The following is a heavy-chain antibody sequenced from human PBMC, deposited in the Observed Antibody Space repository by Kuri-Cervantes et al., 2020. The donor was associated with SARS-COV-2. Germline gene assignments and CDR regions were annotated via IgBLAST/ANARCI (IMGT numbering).Heavy chain of an antibody. J-gene: IGHJ4*02. Sequence: GGSLRLSCAASGFTFSSYAMSWVRQAPGKGLEWVGRIKSKTDGGTTDYAAPVKGRFTISRDDSKNTLYLQMNSLKTEVTAVYYCTTDRYYDFWSGHYPNFDYWGQGTLVTVSS. CDR2: IKSKTDGGTT. V-gene: IGHV3-15*01. CDR1: GFTFSSYA. D-gene: IGHD3-3*01. CDR3: TTDRYYDFWSGHYPNFDY.